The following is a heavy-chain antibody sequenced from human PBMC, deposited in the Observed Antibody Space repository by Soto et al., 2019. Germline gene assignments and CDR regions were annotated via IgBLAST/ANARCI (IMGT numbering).Heavy chain of an antibody. CDR1: GYTFTSYG. Sequence: QVQLVQSGAEVKKPGASVTVSCKASGYTFTSYGISWVRQAPGQGLEWMGWISAYNGNTNYAQKLQGRVTMTTDNSTSTAYMELSNVRSDDAVVYYCAIVGPHRYCFSTSGYKMTSFDSLGQGKMVTGSS. CDR2: ISAYNGNT. CDR3: AIVGPHRYCFSTSGYKMTSFDS. D-gene: IGHD2-2*02. V-gene: IGHV1-18*04. J-gene: IGHJ3*02.